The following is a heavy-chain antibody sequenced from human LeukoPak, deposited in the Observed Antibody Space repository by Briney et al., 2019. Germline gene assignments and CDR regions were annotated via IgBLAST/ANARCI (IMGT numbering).Heavy chain of an antibody. CDR2: INPNSGGT. CDR1: GYTFTGYY. Sequence: ASVKVSCKASGYTFTGYYMHWVRQAPGQGLEWMGWINPNSGGTNYAQKFQGWVTMTRDTSISTAYMELSRLRSEDTAVYYCATPDGYTAQGMDVWGQGTTVTVSS. J-gene: IGHJ6*02. D-gene: IGHD5-24*01. V-gene: IGHV1-2*04. CDR3: ATPDGYTAQGMDV.